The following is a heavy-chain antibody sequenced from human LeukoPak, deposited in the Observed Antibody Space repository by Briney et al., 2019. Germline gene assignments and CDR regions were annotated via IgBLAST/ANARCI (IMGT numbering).Heavy chain of an antibody. D-gene: IGHD1-26*01. J-gene: IGHJ3*02. CDR2: ISSSSSTI. V-gene: IGHV3-48*01. Sequence: PGGSLRLSCAASGFTFSSYSMNWVRQAPGKGLEWVSYISSSSSTIYYADSVKGRFTISRDNAKNSLYLQMNSLRAEDTAVYYCARIGSYSGEGAFDIWGQGTMVTVSS. CDR1: GFTFSSYS. CDR3: ARIGSYSGEGAFDI.